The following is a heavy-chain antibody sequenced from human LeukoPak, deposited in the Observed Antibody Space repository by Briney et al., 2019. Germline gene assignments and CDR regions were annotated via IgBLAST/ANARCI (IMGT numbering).Heavy chain of an antibody. CDR1: GFTFSSYG. D-gene: IGHD2-2*01. Sequence: PGGSLRLSCAASGFTFSSYGMHWVRQAPGKGLEWVAFTRYDGSNKYYADSVKGRFTISRDNSKNTLYLQMNSLRREDTAVYYCASDYCSGNNCYLEYWGQGTLATVSS. V-gene: IGHV3-30*02. CDR2: TRYDGSNK. CDR3: ASDYCSGNNCYLEY. J-gene: IGHJ4*02.